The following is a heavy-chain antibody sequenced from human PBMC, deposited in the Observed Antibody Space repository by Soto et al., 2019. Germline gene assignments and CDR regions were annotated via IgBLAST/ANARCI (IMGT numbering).Heavy chain of an antibody. CDR1: CYTFTSSG. CDR2: ISAYNGNT. Sequence: VKVSCKASCYTFTSSGICWVRQAPGQGLEWMGWISAYNGNTNYAQKLQGRVTMTTDTSTSTAYMELRRLRSDDTAVYYCGRDRHLDLGDYWGQRTLVIVSS. CDR3: GRDRHLDLGDY. V-gene: IGHV1-18*01. J-gene: IGHJ4*02.